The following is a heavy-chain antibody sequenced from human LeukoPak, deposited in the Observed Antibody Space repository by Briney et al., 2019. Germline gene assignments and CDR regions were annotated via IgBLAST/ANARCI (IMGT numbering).Heavy chain of an antibody. V-gene: IGHV3-11*06. CDR3: ARDIHSVAFDI. Sequence: LSLTCAVYGGSFSDYYWTWIRQSPGKGLEWVSYISGSTTDIYYAGSVKGRFTISRDNAKRSVYLQMNSLGVEDTAVYYCARDIHSVAFDIWGQGTMVTVSS. J-gene: IGHJ3*02. CDR1: GGSFSDYY. CDR2: ISGSTTDI.